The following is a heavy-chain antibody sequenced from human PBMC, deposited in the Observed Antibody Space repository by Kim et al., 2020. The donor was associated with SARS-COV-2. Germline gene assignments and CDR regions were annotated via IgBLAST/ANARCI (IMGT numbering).Heavy chain of an antibody. V-gene: IGHV1-18*01. CDR3: ARAPFWAVAGTGDWYFDL. CDR1: GYTFTSYG. D-gene: IGHD6-19*01. CDR2: ISAYNGNT. J-gene: IGHJ2*01. Sequence: ASVKVSCKASGYTFTSYGISWVRQAPGQGLEWMGWISAYNGNTNYAQKLQGRVTMTTDTSTSTAYMELRSLRSDDTAVYYCARAPFWAVAGTGDWYFDLWGRGTLVTVSS.